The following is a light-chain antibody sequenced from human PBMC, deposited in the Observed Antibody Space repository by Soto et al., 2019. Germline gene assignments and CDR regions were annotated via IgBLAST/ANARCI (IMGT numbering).Light chain of an antibody. CDR3: SSYSSSTTHVV. CDR2: DVT. Sequence: QSVLTQPAFVSGSTGRSVTISCTGTSTDVGGFNYVSWYQHLPGRAPKLIIYDVTNRPSGISYRFSASKSGRTASLTISGLQAEDDADYYCSSYSSSTTHVVFGGGTKLTVL. CDR1: STDVGGFNY. J-gene: IGLJ2*01. V-gene: IGLV2-14*03.